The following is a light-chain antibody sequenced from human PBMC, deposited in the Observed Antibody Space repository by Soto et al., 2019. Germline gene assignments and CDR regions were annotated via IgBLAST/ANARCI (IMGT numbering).Light chain of an antibody. CDR1: QSVDSL. CDR3: QKYNNWHIT. V-gene: IGKV3-15*01. J-gene: IGKJ5*01. Sequence: EIVMTQSPATLSVSPGETATLSCKTSQSVDSLLAWYQQKPGQDPRIIIYRAYTRTTGIQDRFSGSGYGTEFTLTINSMQSEEFAVYYCQKYNNWHITCGKGKRLAIK. CDR2: RAY.